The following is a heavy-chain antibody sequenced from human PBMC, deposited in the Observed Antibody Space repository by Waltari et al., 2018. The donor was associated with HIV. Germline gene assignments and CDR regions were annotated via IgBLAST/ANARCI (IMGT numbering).Heavy chain of an antibody. V-gene: IGHV2-70*15. CDR2: IDWDDDK. J-gene: IGHJ6*02. CDR1: GFSLSTSGMC. D-gene: IGHD3-9*01. Sequence: QVTLRESGPALVKPTQTLTLTCTFSGFSLSTSGMCVSWIRQPPGKALEWLARIDWDDDKYYSTSLKTRLTISKDTSKNQVVLTMTNMDPVDTATYYCARNLVGRLRYFVLDGMDVWGQGTTVTVSS. CDR3: ARNLVGRLRYFVLDGMDV.